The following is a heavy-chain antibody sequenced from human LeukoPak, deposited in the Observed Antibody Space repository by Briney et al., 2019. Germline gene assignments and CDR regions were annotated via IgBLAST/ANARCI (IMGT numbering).Heavy chain of an antibody. CDR2: INPNSGGT. CDR1: GYTFTGYY. CDR3: ARGILWFGALLSAEYFQH. Sequence: EASVKVSCKASGYTFTGYYMHWVRQAPGQGLEWMGWINPNSGGTNYAQKFQGRVTMTRDTSISTAYMELSRLRSDDTAVYYCARGILWFGALLSAEYFQHWGQGTLVTVSS. J-gene: IGHJ1*01. V-gene: IGHV1-2*02. D-gene: IGHD3-10*01.